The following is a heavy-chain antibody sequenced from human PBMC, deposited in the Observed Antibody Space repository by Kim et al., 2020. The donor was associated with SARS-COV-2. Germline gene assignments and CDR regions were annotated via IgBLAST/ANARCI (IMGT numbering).Heavy chain of an antibody. CDR1: GFTFSNYA. CDR3: AKTGSAANWDY. Sequence: GGSLRLSCAASGFTFSNYAMTWARQAPGKGLEWISAIAGGGYTYYADSVKGRFTISRDNSRDTLYLQMNSLRAEDTAVYYCAKTGSAANWDYWGQGTLVTVSS. CDR2: IAGGGYT. J-gene: IGHJ4*02. V-gene: IGHV3-23*01. D-gene: IGHD6-13*01.